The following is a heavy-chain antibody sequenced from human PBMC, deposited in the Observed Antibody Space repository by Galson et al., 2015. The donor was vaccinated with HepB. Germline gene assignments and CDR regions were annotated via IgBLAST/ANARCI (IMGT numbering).Heavy chain of an antibody. CDR2: IYSGGST. Sequence: SLRLSCAASGFTVSSNYMSWVRQAPGKGLEWVSVIYSGGSTYYADSVKGRFTISRDNSKNTLYLQMNSLRAEDTAVYYCARVPNYDILTGYYYYGMDVWGQGTTVTVSS. CDR3: ARVPNYDILTGYYYYGMDV. CDR1: GFTVSSNY. D-gene: IGHD3-9*01. J-gene: IGHJ6*02. V-gene: IGHV3-53*05.